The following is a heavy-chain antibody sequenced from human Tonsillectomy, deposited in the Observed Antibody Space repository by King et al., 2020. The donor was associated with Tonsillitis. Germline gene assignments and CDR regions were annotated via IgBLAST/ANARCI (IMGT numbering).Heavy chain of an antibody. V-gene: IGHV4-61*01. J-gene: IGHJ4*02. CDR3: ARDKARQGLFDY. Sequence: VQLQESGPGLVKPSETLSLTCTVSGGSVSSGSYYWSWIRQPPGKGLEWIGHIYYSGSTDYNPSLKNRVTISVDTSKNQFSLKLSSVTAADTAVYYCARDKARQGLFDYWGQGTLVPVSS. CDR2: IYYSGST. CDR1: GGSVSSGSYY. D-gene: IGHD6-6*01.